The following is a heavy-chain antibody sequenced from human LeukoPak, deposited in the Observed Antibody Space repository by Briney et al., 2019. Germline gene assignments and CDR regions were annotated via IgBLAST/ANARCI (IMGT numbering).Heavy chain of an antibody. J-gene: IGHJ4*02. CDR3: ALPSATTGPERWLHPFDY. V-gene: IGHV1-69*05. CDR2: IIPIFGTA. D-gene: IGHD5-24*01. Sequence: ASVKVSCKASGGTFSSYAISWVRQAPGQGLEWMGGIIPIFGTANYAQKFQGRVTITTDESTSTAYMELSSLRSEDTAVYYCALPSATTGPERWLHPFDYWGQGTLVTVSS. CDR1: GGTFSSYA.